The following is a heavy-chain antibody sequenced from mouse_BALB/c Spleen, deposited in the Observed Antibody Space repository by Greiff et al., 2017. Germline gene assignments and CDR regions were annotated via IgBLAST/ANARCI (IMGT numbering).Heavy chain of an antibody. Sequence: EVQLQQSGPGLVKPSQSLSLTCTVTGYSITSDYAWNWIRQFPGTILEWMGYISYSGSTSYNPSLKSRISITRDTSKNQFFLQLSSVTTEDTATYYCARENGYDGYFDVWGAGTTVTVSS. D-gene: IGHD2-2*01. J-gene: IGHJ1*01. CDR3: ARENGYDGYFDV. CDR1: GYSITSDYA. CDR2: ISYSGST. V-gene: IGHV3-2*02.